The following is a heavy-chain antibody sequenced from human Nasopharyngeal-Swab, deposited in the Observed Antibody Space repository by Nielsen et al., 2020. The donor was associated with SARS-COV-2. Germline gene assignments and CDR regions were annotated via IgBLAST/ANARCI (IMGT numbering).Heavy chain of an antibody. V-gene: IGHV3-21*01. D-gene: IGHD6-13*01. CDR2: ISSSSSYI. Sequence: GGSLRLSCAASGFTFSSYWMSWVRQAPGKGLEWVSSISSSSSYIYYADSVKGRFTISRDNAKNSLYLQMNSPRAEDTAVYYCARGRSYSSSWYTEDYYYYMDVWGKGTTVTVSS. J-gene: IGHJ6*03. CDR3: ARGRSYSSSWYTEDYYYYMDV. CDR1: GFTFSSYW.